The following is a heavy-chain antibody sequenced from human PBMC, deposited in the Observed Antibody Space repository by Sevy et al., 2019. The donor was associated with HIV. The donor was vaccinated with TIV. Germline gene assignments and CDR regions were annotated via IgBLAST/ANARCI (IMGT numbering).Heavy chain of an antibody. CDR1: GGSISSYY. CDR3: ARGLADGMDV. J-gene: IGHJ6*02. CDR2: IYYSGST. Sequence: SETLSLTCTVSGGSISSYYWSWIRQPPGKGLEWIGYIYYSGSTNYNPSLKSRVTISVDTSKNQFSLKLSSVTAADTAVYNCARGLADGMDVWGQRTTVTVSS. D-gene: IGHD3-3*02. V-gene: IGHV4-59*01.